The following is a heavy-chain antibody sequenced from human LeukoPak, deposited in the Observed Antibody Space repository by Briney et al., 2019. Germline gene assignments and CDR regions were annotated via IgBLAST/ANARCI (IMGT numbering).Heavy chain of an antibody. D-gene: IGHD3-22*01. V-gene: IGHV4-4*07. Sequence: SETLSLTCTVSGGSISSYYWSWIRQPAGKGLEWIGRIYTSGSTNYNPSLKSRVTISVDTSKNQFSLKLSSVTAADTAVYYCARAVDYYDSSGYSHTFDIWGQGTMVTVSS. CDR1: GGSISSYY. J-gene: IGHJ3*02. CDR2: IYTSGST. CDR3: ARAVDYYDSSGYSHTFDI.